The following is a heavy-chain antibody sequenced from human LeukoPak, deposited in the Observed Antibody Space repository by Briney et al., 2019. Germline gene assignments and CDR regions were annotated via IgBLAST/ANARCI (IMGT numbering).Heavy chain of an antibody. CDR1: GYTFTSYA. CDR2: INAGNGNT. D-gene: IGHD3-3*01. V-gene: IGHV1-3*01. CDR3: ARELPVGPTVRFRGYYGMDV. J-gene: IGHJ6*02. Sequence: ASVKVSCKASGYTFTSYAMHWVRQAPGQRLEWMGWINAGNGNTKYSQKFQGRVTITRDTSASTAYMELSSLRSEDTAVYYCARELPVGPTVRFRGYYGMDVWGQGTTVTVSS.